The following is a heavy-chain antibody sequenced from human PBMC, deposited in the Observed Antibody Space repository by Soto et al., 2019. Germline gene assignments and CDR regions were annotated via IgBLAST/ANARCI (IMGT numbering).Heavy chain of an antibody. D-gene: IGHD7-27*01. CDR3: ASANWYCEY. J-gene: IGHJ4*02. CDR1: GGSIHNHY. CDR2: IYYTGST. V-gene: IGHV4-59*11. Sequence: QVQLQESGPGLVKPSETLSLTCTVSGGSIHNHYWSWVRQPPGKGLEWIGYIYYTGSTNYNPSLKSRITMSVDTSKNQFSLKLSSVTGADTAIYYSASANWYCEYWGQGILVTVSS.